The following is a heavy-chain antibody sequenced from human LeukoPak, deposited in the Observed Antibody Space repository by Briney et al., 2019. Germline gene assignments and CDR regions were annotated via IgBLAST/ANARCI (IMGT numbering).Heavy chain of an antibody. CDR3: ARRAGAYSHPYDY. Sequence: GGSLRLSCTVSGFTVSSNSMSWVRQAPGKGLEWVSFIYSDNTHYSDSVKSRFTISRDNSENTLYLQMNSLRAEDTAVYYCARRAGAYSHPYDYWGQGTLVTVSS. J-gene: IGHJ4*02. CDR1: GFTVSSNS. CDR2: IYSDNT. V-gene: IGHV3-53*01. D-gene: IGHD4/OR15-4a*01.